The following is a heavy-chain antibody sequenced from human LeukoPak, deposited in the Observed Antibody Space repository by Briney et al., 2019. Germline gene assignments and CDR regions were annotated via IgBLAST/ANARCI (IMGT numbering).Heavy chain of an antibody. Sequence: GGSQRLSCAASGFTFSSYWVHWVRQAPGKGLVWVSRINSDGSSTSYADSVKGRFTISRDNAKNSLYLQMNSLRAEDTALYYCARASGYSYLIDYWGQGTLVTVSS. CDR2: INSDGSST. D-gene: IGHD5-18*01. CDR3: ARASGYSYLIDY. V-gene: IGHV3-74*01. CDR1: GFTFSSYW. J-gene: IGHJ4*02.